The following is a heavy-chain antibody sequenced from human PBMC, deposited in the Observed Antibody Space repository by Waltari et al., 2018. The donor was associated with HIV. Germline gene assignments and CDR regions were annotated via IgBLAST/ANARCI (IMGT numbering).Heavy chain of an antibody. CDR2: ISGSGGST. J-gene: IGHJ6*02. D-gene: IGHD3-22*01. CDR3: AKDLRYYDSSGYYPLNYYYYGMDV. Sequence: APGKGLEWVSAISGSGGSTYYADSVKGRFTISRDNSKNTLYLQMNSLRAEDTAVYYCAKDLRYYDSSGYYPLNYYYYGMDVWGQGTTVTVSS. V-gene: IGHV3-23*01.